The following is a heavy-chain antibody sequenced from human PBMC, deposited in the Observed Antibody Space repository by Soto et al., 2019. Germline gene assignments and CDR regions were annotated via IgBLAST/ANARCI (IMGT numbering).Heavy chain of an antibody. CDR3: ARRRPYGMDV. CDR1: GFTFGSYW. V-gene: IGHV3-74*01. J-gene: IGHJ6*02. Sequence: EVQLVESGGGLVQPGGSLRVSCAASGFTFGSYWMNWVRQAPGKGLVWVSRIDSDGSSTTYADSVKGRFTTSRDNAKNTLYLQMSSLRVEDTAVYYCARRRPYGMDVWGQGTTVTVSS. CDR2: IDSDGSST.